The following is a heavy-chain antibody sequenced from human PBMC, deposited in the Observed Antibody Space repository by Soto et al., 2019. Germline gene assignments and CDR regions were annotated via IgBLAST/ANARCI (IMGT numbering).Heavy chain of an antibody. J-gene: IGHJ6*02. D-gene: IGHD1-1*01. CDR1: GGTFSSYT. V-gene: IGHV1-69*02. CDR2: IVPILGIP. Sequence: QVQLVQSGAEVKKPGSSVKVSCKASGGTFSSYTITWVRQAPGQGLEWMGRIVPILGIPNYAQKFQGRVTITADKSTSTAYMELSSLRSEDTAVYYCARMRGSYGMDVRGQGTTVIVSS. CDR3: ARMRGSYGMDV.